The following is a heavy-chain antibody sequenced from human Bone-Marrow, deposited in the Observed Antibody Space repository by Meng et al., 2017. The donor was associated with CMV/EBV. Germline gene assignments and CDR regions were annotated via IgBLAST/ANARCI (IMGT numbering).Heavy chain of an antibody. Sequence: ASVKVSCKASGYTFTHYYMHWVRQAPGQGLEWMGWINPKSGATESAQKFQGRVTMTRDTSISTVYMELSRLTSGDTAVYSCARAGQDIDYWGHGTLVTVSS. CDR2: INPKSGAT. V-gene: IGHV1-2*02. J-gene: IGHJ4*01. CDR1: GYTFTHYY. CDR3: ARAGQDIDY.